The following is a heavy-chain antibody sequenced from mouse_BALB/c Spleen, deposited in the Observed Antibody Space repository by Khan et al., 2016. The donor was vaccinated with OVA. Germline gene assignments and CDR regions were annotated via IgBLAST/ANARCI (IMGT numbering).Heavy chain of an antibody. CDR1: GFSLNNYS. Sequence: VQLKQSGPGLVQPSQSLSITCTVSGFSLNNYSVHWVRQSPGKGLEWLGVIWSAGSTDYNAGFISRLTISKDNSRSQVFFKMNSLQPNDTAIYYCARRGYDYGRGALFAYWGQGTLVTVAA. J-gene: IGHJ3*01. CDR3: ARRGYDYGRGALFAY. CDR2: IWSAGST. V-gene: IGHV2-2*02. D-gene: IGHD2-4*01.